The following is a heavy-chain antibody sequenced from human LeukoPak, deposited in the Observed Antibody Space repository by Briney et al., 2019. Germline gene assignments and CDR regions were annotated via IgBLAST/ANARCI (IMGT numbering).Heavy chain of an antibody. Sequence: GASVKVSCKASGYTFTSYAMNWVRQAPGQGLEWMGWINPNSGGTNYAQKFHGRITMTRDTSISTGYMELSRLTSDDTSVYYCARGALSITTSTSFDYWGQGTLVTVSS. CDR2: INPNSGGT. V-gene: IGHV1-2*02. J-gene: IGHJ4*02. D-gene: IGHD1-14*01. CDR1: GYTFTSYA. CDR3: ARGALSITTSTSFDY.